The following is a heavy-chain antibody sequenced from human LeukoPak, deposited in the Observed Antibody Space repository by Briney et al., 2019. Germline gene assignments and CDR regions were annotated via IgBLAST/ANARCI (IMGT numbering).Heavy chain of an antibody. D-gene: IGHD6-13*01. V-gene: IGHV7-4-1*02. Sequence: ASVKVSCKASGCTFTSYAMNWVRQAPGQGLEWMGWINTDTGNPTYAQGFTGRFVFSLDTSVSTAYLQISSLKAEDTAVYYCARDLGYSSSWYGGSYFDYWGQGTLVTVSS. J-gene: IGHJ4*02. CDR3: ARDLGYSSSWYGGSYFDY. CDR1: GCTFTSYA. CDR2: INTDTGNP.